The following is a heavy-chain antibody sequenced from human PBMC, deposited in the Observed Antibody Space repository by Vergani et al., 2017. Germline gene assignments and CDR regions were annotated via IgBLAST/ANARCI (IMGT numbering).Heavy chain of an antibody. D-gene: IGHD2-15*01. CDR1: GESIRSGSHY. CDR2: IHTGGST. J-gene: IGHJ4*02. V-gene: IGHV4-61*02. Sequence: QVKLQESGPGLLKPSQTLSLTCTVSGESIRSGSHYWSWIRQPAGKGPEWIGHIHTGGSTDLNPSFKSRVSIAVDTSKSQFSLKVNSVTVADTAVYYCARSRPYCTSGSCPAIWGQGTLVTVSS. CDR3: ARSRPYCTSGSCPAI.